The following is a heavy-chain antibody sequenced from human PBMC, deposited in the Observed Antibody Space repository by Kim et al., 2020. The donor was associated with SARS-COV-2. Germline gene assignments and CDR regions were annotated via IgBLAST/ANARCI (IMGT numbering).Heavy chain of an antibody. CDR3: AGSPGLWFGTN. V-gene: IGHV3-66*02. CDR2: IYSDETT. CDR1: GFTVSSNY. D-gene: IGHD3-10*01. J-gene: IGHJ4*02. Sequence: GGSLRLSCAASGFTVSSNYMSWVRQAPGKGLEWVSVIYSDETTYYADSVKGRFTISRDSSKNTLYLQMNSLRAEDTAVYYCAGSPGLWFGTNWGQGTLVTVSS.